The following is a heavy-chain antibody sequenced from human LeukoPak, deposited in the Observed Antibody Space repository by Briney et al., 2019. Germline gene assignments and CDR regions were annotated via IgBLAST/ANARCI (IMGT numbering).Heavy chain of an antibody. J-gene: IGHJ5*02. V-gene: IGHV3-30*04. Sequence: PGGSLRLSCAASGFTFSSYAMHWVRQAQGKGLEWVAVISYDGSNKYYADSVKGRFTISRDNSKNTLYLQMNSLRAEDTAVYYCANWFVPWGQGTLVTVSS. CDR3: ANWFVP. CDR2: ISYDGSNK. CDR1: GFTFSSYA.